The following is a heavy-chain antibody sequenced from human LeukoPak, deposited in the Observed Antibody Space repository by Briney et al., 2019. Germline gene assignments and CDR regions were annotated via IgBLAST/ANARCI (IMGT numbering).Heavy chain of an antibody. CDR2: IYPGDSDT. CDR3: ARQFRDSSGYYSYYFDY. CDR1: GYRFTTYW. D-gene: IGHD3-22*01. V-gene: IGHV5-51*01. Sequence: GESLKISCQGSGYRFTTYWIGWVRQMPGRGLEWMGIIYPGDSDTRYSPSFQGQVTISADQSISTAYLQWSSLKASDTAMYYCARQFRDSSGYYSYYFDYWGQGTLVTVSS. J-gene: IGHJ4*02.